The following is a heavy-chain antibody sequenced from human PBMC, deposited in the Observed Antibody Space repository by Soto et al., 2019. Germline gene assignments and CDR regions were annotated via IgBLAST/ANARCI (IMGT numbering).Heavy chain of an antibody. CDR2: ISGGGDAT. V-gene: IGHV3-23*01. J-gene: IGHJ6*03. CDR3: ARLPGYDFWSQAYYYYMDV. CDR1: GFTFINYA. Sequence: GGSLRLSCAASGFTFINYAMNWVRQSPGKGPQWVATISGGGDATFYTDSVKGRFTNSKDFSSNTANLQMNSLGADDTAVYYCARLPGYDFWSQAYYYYMDVWGKGTTVTVSS. D-gene: IGHD3-3*01.